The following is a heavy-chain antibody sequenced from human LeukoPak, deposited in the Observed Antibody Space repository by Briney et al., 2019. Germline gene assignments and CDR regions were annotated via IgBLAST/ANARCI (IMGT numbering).Heavy chain of an antibody. J-gene: IGHJ4*02. CDR1: GGSINSYY. CDR3: ARGGSGYSGFDY. D-gene: IGHD3-22*01. CDR2: IYYSGSA. V-gene: IGHV4-59*01. Sequence: SETLSLTCTVSGGSINSYYWSWIRQPPGKGLEWIGYIYYSGSANYNPSLKSRVTISVDTSKNQFSLKLSSVTAADTAVYYCARGGSGYSGFDYWGQGTLVTVSS.